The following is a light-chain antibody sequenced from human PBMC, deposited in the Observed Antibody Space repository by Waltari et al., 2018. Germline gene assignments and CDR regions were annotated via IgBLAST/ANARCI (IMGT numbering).Light chain of an antibody. CDR2: GNT. V-gene: IGLV1-40*01. CDR1: RANFAAGYV. J-gene: IGLJ3*02. Sequence: QSVLTQPPSMSGAPGQKVTLPCTGGRANFAAGYVVHWYQQCPGSAPKPLIFGNTTRPSGVPGRFSGSRSGTSASLAIAGLQSEDEAVYYCQSYDSSLSASVFGGGTTLTVL. CDR3: QSYDSSLSASV.